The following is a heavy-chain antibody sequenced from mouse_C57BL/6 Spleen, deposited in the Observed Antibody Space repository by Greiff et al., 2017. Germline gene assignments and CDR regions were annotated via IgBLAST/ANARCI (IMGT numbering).Heavy chain of an antibody. J-gene: IGHJ4*01. Sequence: VKVEESGGGLVQPGGSLKLSCAASGFTFSDYYMYWVRQTPEKRLEWVAYISNGGGSTYYPDTVKGRFTISRDNAKNTLYLQMSRLKSEDTAMYYCARRDYGNYDAMDYWGQGTSVTVSS. V-gene: IGHV5-12*01. CDR3: ARRDYGNYDAMDY. D-gene: IGHD2-1*01. CDR1: GFTFSDYY. CDR2: ISNGGGST.